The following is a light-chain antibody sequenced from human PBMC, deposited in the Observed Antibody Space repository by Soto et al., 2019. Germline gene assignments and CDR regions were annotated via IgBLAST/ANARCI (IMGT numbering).Light chain of an antibody. V-gene: IGKV1-33*01. Sequence: DIQMTQSPSSVSASVGDRVTITCRASQGISSWLAWHQQKPGKAPKVLIYEASNLETGVPSRFSGSGSGTDFTFTISSLQPEDIATYFCQQYDNVPLTFGGGTKVEIK. J-gene: IGKJ4*01. CDR2: EAS. CDR3: QQYDNVPLT. CDR1: QGISSW.